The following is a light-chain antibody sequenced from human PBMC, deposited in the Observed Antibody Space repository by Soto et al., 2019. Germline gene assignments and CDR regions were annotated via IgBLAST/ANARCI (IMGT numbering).Light chain of an antibody. J-gene: IGLJ3*02. CDR3: CSYAADDSLV. V-gene: IGLV2-11*01. CDR1: SSNVGDYNY. Sequence: QSALTQPRAVSASPRQSVTISCTGTSSNVGDYNYVSWYQQNPGKAPKLMIYDASKRPSGVPDRFSGSKSGNAASLTISGLQADDEADYYCCSYAADDSLVFGGGTKLTVL. CDR2: DAS.